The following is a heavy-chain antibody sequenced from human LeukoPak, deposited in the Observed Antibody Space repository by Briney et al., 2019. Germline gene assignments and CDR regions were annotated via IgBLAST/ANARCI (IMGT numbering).Heavy chain of an antibody. V-gene: IGHV3-15*07. J-gene: IGHJ4*02. D-gene: IGHD6-19*01. Sequence: GGSLRLSCAASGFTFSNAWMNWVRQAPGKGLEWVGRIKSKTDGGTTDYAAPVKGRFTISGDDSKNTLYLQMNSLKTEDTAVYYCTTDLGIAVAGYPDDYWGQGTLVTVSS. CDR2: IKSKTDGGTT. CDR1: GFTFSNAW. CDR3: TTDLGIAVAGYPDDY.